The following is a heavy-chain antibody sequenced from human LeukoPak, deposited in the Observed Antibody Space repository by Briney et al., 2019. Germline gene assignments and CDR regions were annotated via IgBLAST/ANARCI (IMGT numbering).Heavy chain of an antibody. V-gene: IGHV3-21*01. CDR1: GFTFSSYS. CDR3: ARVSNYYDSSGLIFDAFDI. J-gene: IGHJ3*02. Sequence: GGSLRLSCAASGFTFSSYSMNWVRQAPGKGLEWVSSISSSSSYIYYADSVKGRLTISRDNAKNSLYLQMNSLRAEDTAVYYCARVSNYYDSSGLIFDAFDIWGQGTMVTVSS. D-gene: IGHD3-22*01. CDR2: ISSSSSYI.